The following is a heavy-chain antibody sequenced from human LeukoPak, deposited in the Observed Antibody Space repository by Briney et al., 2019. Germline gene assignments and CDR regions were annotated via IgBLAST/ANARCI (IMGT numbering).Heavy chain of an antibody. Sequence: GGSLRLSCAASGFTVSSNYMSWVRQAPGKGLEWVSVIYDGGSTYYADSVKGRFTISSDNSKNTLYLQMNSLRAEDTAVYYCARVGRATAGNYFDYWGQGTLVTVSS. V-gene: IGHV3-53*05. CDR1: GFTVSSNY. CDR3: ARVGRATAGNYFDY. J-gene: IGHJ4*02. D-gene: IGHD6-13*01. CDR2: IYDGGST.